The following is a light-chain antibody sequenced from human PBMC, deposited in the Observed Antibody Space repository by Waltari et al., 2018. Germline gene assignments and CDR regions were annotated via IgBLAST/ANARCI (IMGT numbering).Light chain of an antibody. J-gene: IGKJ4*01. CDR2: YAS. Sequence: TVMMQSPATLSVSPGERATLFCRASQSIGNTLAWYQQKPGQPPRLLIYYASYRATGIADRFNGYRSGSEFTLTISSLDPEDVGLYYGQKYNDGPGTFGGGSKVEIK. V-gene: IGKV3D-15*01. CDR1: QSIGNT. CDR3: QKYNDGPGT.